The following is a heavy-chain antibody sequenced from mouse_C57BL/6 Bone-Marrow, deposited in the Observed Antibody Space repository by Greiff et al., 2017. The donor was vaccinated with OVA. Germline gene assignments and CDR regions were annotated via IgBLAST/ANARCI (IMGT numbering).Heavy chain of an antibody. CDR2: ISYDGSN. Sequence: EVKLMESGPGLVKPSQSLSLTCSVTGYSITSGYYWNWIRQFPGNKLEWMGYISYDGSNNYNPSLKNRISITRDTSKNQFFLKLNSVTTEDTATYYCARRGDGNYVAFFDYWGQGTTLTVSS. V-gene: IGHV3-6*01. J-gene: IGHJ2*01. CDR1: GYSITSGYY. D-gene: IGHD2-1*01. CDR3: ARRGDGNYVAFFDY.